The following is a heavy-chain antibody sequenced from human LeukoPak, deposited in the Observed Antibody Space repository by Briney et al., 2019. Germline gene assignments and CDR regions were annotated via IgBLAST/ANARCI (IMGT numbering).Heavy chain of an antibody. J-gene: IGHJ4*02. V-gene: IGHV3-48*01. CDR2: ITSTSTPI. CDR3: ARSSGHFDY. CDR1: GFSFSIYS. Sequence: GRSLRLSRAASGFSFSIYSINWVRQAPGKGLEWVSYITSTSTPIYYADSVKGRFTISRDNAKNSLYLQMNSLRAEDTAVYYCARSSGHFDYWGQGTLVTVSS.